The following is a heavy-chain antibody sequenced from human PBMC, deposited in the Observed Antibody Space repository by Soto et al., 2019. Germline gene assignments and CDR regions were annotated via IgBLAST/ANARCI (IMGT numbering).Heavy chain of an antibody. J-gene: IGHJ4*02. CDR1: GGSINSGGYC. D-gene: IGHD2-15*01. V-gene: IGHV4-31*03. Sequence: QVQLQESGPGLVKPSQTLSLTCTVSGGSINSGGYCWSWIRQHPGKGLDWIGCISYGGSTSYNPSLPRRVTISVDTSKNPSSLKLTSVTAADTAVYYCSRGLLVWGQGALITVSS. CDR2: ISYGGST. CDR3: SRGLLV.